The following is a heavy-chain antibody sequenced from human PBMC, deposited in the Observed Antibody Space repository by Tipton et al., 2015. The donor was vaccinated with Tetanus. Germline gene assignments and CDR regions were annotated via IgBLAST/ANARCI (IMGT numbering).Heavy chain of an antibody. D-gene: IGHD6-19*01. CDR2: ISNDGSRE. CDR1: GFTFSHYG. J-gene: IGHJ1*01. Sequence: AVPGFTFSHYGMHWVRQAPGKGLEWVAVISNDGSREYYADSLKGRFTISRDNSKNTLYLQMNSLRAEDTALYYCAKVVAGTEGYGYFHHWGQGTLVTVSS. CDR3: AKVVAGTEGYGYFHH. V-gene: IGHV3-30*18.